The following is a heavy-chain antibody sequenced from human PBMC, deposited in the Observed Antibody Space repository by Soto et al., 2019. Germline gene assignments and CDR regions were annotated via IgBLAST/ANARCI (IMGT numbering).Heavy chain of an antibody. J-gene: IGHJ4*02. CDR2: LNKDGSRT. CDR1: GFTFSNYW. Sequence: LRLSCAASGFTFSNYWFHWVRQAPGKGLVWVSRLNKDGSRTDYADSVKGRFTIFRDNARNTLYLQINSLRAEDTAVYYCGRDLGGVGSYWGQGTLVTVSS. D-gene: IGHD3-16*01. V-gene: IGHV3-74*01. CDR3: GRDLGGVGSY.